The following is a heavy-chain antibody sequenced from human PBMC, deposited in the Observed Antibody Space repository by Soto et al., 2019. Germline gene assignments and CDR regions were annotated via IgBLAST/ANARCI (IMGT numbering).Heavy chain of an antibody. Sequence: QGQLVESGGGVVQPGRSLRLSCAASGFTFSNFGMHWVRQAPGKGLEWVAVISSDGSDKYYSDSVKGRFTISRDNSKNTLFLQMNSLRVEDTAVYYCAKGSEVARQELDYWGQGTLVTVSS. J-gene: IGHJ4*02. V-gene: IGHV3-30*18. D-gene: IGHD2-15*01. CDR3: AKGSEVARQELDY. CDR2: ISSDGSDK. CDR1: GFTFSNFG.